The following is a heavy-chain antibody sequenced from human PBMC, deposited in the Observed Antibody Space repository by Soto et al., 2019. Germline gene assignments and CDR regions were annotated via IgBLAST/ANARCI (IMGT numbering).Heavy chain of an antibody. J-gene: IGHJ3*02. Sequence: GGSLGHSCVAVDGTVRSEGLLRDRQAPGKGLAWVAVISYDGSNKYYADSVKGRFTISRDNSKNTLYLQIDSLSIEDTALFYCVRDDTGDPSGWDIWGQGTMVTVSS. V-gene: IGHV3-30*03. CDR2: ISYDGSNK. CDR3: VRDDTGDPSGWDI. D-gene: IGHD2-8*02. CDR1: DGTVRSEG.